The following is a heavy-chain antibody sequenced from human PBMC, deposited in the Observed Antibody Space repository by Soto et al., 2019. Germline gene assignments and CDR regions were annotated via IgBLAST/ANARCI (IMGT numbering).Heavy chain of an antibody. CDR3: AKVRLPPRACDF. CDR2: IYRGGST. J-gene: IGHJ3*01. D-gene: IGHD4-17*01. CDR1: GFTVSSGY. Sequence: GGSLRLSCAASGFTVSSGYMSWVRQAPGKGLAWVSVIYRGGSTSYADSVKGRFTISRDNSKNTLYLQMNNMIAEDPAVYSCAKVRLPPRACDFWGQVTMVTVAS. V-gene: IGHV3-53*01.